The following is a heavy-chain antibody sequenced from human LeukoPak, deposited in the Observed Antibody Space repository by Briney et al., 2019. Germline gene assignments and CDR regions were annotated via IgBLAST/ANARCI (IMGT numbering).Heavy chain of an antibody. CDR2: FDPEDGET. V-gene: IGHV1-24*01. CDR1: GYTLTELS. CDR3: AIIAAAGTGFDY. J-gene: IGHJ4*02. Sequence: ASVKVSCKVSGYTLTELSMHWVRQAPGKGLEWMGGFDPEDGETIYAQKFQGRVTMTEDTSTDTAYMGLSSLRSEDTAVYYCAIIAAAGTGFDYWGQGTLVTVSS. D-gene: IGHD6-13*01.